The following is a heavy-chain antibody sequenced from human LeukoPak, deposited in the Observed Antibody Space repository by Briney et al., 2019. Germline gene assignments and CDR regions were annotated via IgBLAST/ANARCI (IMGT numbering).Heavy chain of an antibody. CDR2: IGTAGDT. J-gene: IGHJ4*02. V-gene: IGHV3-13*01. CDR3: ARDFAGDRDY. Sequence: GGSLRLSCAASGFTFSSYDMHWVRQATGKGLEWVSAIGTAGDTYSPGSVKGRFTISRENAKNSLYLQVDSLRAEDTAVYYCARDFAGDRDYWGQGTLVTVSS. D-gene: IGHD4-17*01. CDR1: GFTFSSYD.